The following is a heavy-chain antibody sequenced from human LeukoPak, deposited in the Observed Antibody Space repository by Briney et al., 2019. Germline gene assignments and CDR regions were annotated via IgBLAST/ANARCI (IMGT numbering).Heavy chain of an antibody. CDR1: GYTFTGYY. D-gene: IGHD1-26*01. CDR3: AMFSGSPYYYYYMGV. V-gene: IGHV1-2*02. J-gene: IGHJ6*03. Sequence: GASVKVSCKASGYTFTGYYMHWVRQAPGQGLEWMGWINPNSGGTNYAQKFQGRVTMTRDTSISTAYMELSRLRSDDTAVYYCAMFSGSPYYYYYMGVWGKGTTVTISS. CDR2: INPNSGGT.